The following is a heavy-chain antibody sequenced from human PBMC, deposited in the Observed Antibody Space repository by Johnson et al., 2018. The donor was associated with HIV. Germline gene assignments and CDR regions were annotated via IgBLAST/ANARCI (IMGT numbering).Heavy chain of an antibody. V-gene: IGHV3-33*06. D-gene: IGHD1-26*01. Sequence: QEQLVESGGGVVQPGRSLSLSCAASGFTFSSYGMHWVRQAPGKGLEWVAVIWYDGSNKYYADSVKGRFTISRDNSKNTLYLQMNSLRAEDTAVYYCAKVRRGSSYGDAFDIWGQGTMVTVSS. CDR2: IWYDGSNK. CDR1: GFTFSSYG. J-gene: IGHJ3*02. CDR3: AKVRRGSSYGDAFDI.